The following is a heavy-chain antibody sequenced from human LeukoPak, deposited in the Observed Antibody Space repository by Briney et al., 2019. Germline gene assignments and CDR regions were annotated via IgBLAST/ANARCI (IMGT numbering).Heavy chain of an antibody. V-gene: IGHV3-9*01. J-gene: IGHJ4*02. CDR2: VSWNSGNI. CDR1: GITFADYA. D-gene: IGHD6-13*01. Sequence: GGSLRLSCAASGITFADYAMQWVRQAPGKGLEWVSGVSWNSGNIGYAESVKGRFTISRDNAKNSLYLQMNSLRAEDTALYYCTKSPRWAAAPDYWGRGTLVTVSS. CDR3: TKSPRWAAAPDY.